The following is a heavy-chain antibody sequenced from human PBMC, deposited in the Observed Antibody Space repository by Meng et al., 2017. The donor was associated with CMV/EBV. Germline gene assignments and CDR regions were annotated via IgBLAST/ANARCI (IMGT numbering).Heavy chain of an antibody. CDR3: ARGSWGDWGSFYYYGMDV. J-gene: IGHJ6*02. CDR1: GYTFTSYD. V-gene: IGHV1-8*01. CDR2: MNPNSGNT. Sequence: ASVKVSCKASGYTFTSYDINWVRQATGQGLEWMGWMNPNSGNTGYAQKFQGRVTMTRNTSKSTAYMELSSLRSEDTAVYYCARGSWGDWGSFYYYGMDVWGQGTTVTVSS. D-gene: IGHD7-27*01.